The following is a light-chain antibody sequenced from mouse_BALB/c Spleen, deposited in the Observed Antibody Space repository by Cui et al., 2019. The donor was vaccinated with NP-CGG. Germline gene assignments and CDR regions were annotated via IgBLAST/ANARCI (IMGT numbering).Light chain of an antibody. CDR3: ALWYSNHWV. CDR2: GTN. J-gene: IGLJ1*01. Sequence: QAVLTQEPALTTSPGETVTFTCRSSTGAVTTSNYANWVQEKPDHLFTGLIGGTNNRAPGVPARFSGSLIGDKAALTITGAQTEDEAIYFCALWYSNHWVFGGGTKLTVL. CDR1: TGAVTTSNY. V-gene: IGLV1*01.